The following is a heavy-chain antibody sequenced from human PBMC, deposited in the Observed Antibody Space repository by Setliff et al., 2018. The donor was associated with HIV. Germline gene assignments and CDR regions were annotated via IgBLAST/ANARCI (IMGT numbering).Heavy chain of an antibody. J-gene: IGHJ4*02. V-gene: IGHV3-9*01. CDR3: AKDIAGYDFLTDHHSRGYYFDY. D-gene: IGHD3-9*01. Sequence: PGGSLRLSCAASGFIFDDYAMEWVRQAPGKGLEWVSGISWNSGSIGYADSVKGRFTISRDNAKNSLYLQMNSLRAEDTALYYCAKDIAGYDFLTDHHSRGYYFDYWGQGTLVTVSS. CDR2: ISWNSGSI. CDR1: GFIFDDYA.